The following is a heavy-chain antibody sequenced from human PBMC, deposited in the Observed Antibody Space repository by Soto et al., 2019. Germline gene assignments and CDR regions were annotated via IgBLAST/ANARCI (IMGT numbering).Heavy chain of an antibody. CDR1: GFSFSNYA. J-gene: IGHJ4*02. D-gene: IGHD3-9*01. CDR2: ISRSGGST. CDR3: AKDFGHYDILTGYPTFDY. Sequence: PGGSLRLSCTASGFSFSNYAMSWVRQAPGGGLQWVSAISRSGGSTYYADSVKGRFAISRDNSKNTLYLQINSLRAEDTAVYFCAKDFGHYDILTGYPTFDYWGQGTLVTVSS. V-gene: IGHV3-23*01.